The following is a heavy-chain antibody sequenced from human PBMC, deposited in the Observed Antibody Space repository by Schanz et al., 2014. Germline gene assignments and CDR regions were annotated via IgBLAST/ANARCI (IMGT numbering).Heavy chain of an antibody. CDR1: GFTVSSNY. CDR2: IGPASDP. J-gene: IGHJ3*01. V-gene: IGHV3-66*01. Sequence: VQLVESGGGLVQPGGSLRLSCAASGFTVSSNYMSWVRQAPGKGLEWVSGIGPASDPYYAGSVKGRFTISRDNAKNSLYLQMNSLRPEDTALYFCARDEGRDGYNLAFDVWGQGTLVTVSS. CDR3: ARDEGRDGYNLAFDV. D-gene: IGHD5-12*01.